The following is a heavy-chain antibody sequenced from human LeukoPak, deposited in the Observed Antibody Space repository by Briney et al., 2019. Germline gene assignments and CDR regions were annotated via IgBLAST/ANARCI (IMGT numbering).Heavy chain of an antibody. D-gene: IGHD2-2*01. Sequence: PGGSLRLSCAASGFTFSSYAMSWVRQAPGKGLEWVSAISGSGGSTYYADSVKGRFTISRDNSKNTLYLQMNSLRAEDTAVYYCAKDISSIVVPADPADYWGQGTLVTVSS. CDR1: GFTFSSYA. CDR2: ISGSGGST. J-gene: IGHJ4*02. V-gene: IGHV3-23*01. CDR3: AKDISSIVVPADPADY.